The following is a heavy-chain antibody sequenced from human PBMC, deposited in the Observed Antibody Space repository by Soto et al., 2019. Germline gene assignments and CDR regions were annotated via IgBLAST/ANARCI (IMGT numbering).Heavy chain of an antibody. V-gene: IGHV4-34*01. Sequence: SETLSLTCAVYGGSFSGYYWSWIRQPPGKGLEWIGEINHSGSTNYNPSLKSRVTISVDTSKNQFSPKLSSVTAADTAVYYCAREVGYYSATRRNLYFDYWGPGTLVTVSS. CDR3: AREVGYYSATRRNLYFDY. CDR1: GGSFSGYY. CDR2: INHSGST. J-gene: IGHJ4*02. D-gene: IGHD2-2*01.